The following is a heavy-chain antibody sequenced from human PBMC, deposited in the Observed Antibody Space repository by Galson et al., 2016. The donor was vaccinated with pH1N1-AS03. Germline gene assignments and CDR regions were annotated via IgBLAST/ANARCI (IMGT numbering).Heavy chain of an antibody. CDR2: INPNSGDI. V-gene: IGHV1-2*07. J-gene: IGHJ3*01. Sequence: SVKVSCKASGYTFTGNYLHWVRQAPGQGLEWVGWINPNSGDISNAHKFQGRVTMTRDTAISAAFLELTRRRSDDTAVFYWARVLFGNVRGESSAFDLWGQGTMVTVSS. CDR1: GYTFTGNY. D-gene: IGHD3-10*01. CDR3: ARVLFGNVRGESSAFDL.